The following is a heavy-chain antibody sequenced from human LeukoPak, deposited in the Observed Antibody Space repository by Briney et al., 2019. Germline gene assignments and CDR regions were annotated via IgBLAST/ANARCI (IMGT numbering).Heavy chain of an antibody. D-gene: IGHD2-8*02. Sequence: SETLSLTCVVSGASINSSDWWSWVRQSPGKGLEWIGEIYYTGSRNYNPSLKSRVAMSVDTSKNQFSLELTSVTAADTAEYYCARAVHPQRVPVKDAYGLDVWGQGATVTVSS. CDR2: IYYTGSR. CDR3: ARAVHPQRVPVKDAYGLDV. J-gene: IGHJ6*02. CDR1: GASINSSDW. V-gene: IGHV4-4*02.